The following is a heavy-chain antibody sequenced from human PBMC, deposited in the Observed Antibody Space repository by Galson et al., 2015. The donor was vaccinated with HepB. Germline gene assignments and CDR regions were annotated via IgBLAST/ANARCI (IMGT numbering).Heavy chain of an antibody. Sequence: ETLSLTCSVSHGSINNYYWSWIRQSPGNRLEWIGYIYYNGDTTYNPSLGYRVGMSVDTSVNQVSLWLTSVTAADTAVYHCARHPGRGSVGYAFDLWGQGTLVTVSA. CDR2: IYYNGDT. D-gene: IGHD5-12*01. J-gene: IGHJ4*02. CDR1: HGSINNYY. CDR3: ARHPGRGSVGYAFDL. V-gene: IGHV4-59*08.